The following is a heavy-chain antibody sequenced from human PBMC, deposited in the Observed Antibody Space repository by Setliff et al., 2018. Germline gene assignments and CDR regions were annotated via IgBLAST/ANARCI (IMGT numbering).Heavy chain of an antibody. D-gene: IGHD2-21*01. CDR3: TRDIVVFTDIDYYYSGMDV. J-gene: IGHJ6*02. Sequence: LRLSCAASGFAFSTYWMHWVRQVPGKGLVWVARINGDGSVANYADAVKGRFTISRDNAKNTLSLQMNTLKAEDTAVYYCTRDIVVFTDIDYYYSGMDVWGQGTAVTVSS. CDR1: GFAFSTYW. V-gene: IGHV3-74*01. CDR2: INGDGSVA.